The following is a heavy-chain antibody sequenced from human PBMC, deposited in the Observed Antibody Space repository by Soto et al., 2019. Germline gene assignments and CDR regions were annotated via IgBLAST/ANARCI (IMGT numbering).Heavy chain of an antibody. CDR1: GGTFGSDA. D-gene: IGHD3-22*01. CDR2: IIPIFGTT. CDR3: ARDRTDSGYYTNWLDP. Sequence: SVKVCCNASGGTFGSDAITWVRQAPGQGLEWVGRIIPIFGTTNYAQNLQGRVTISADKSTLTSYMELHSLTSDDTALYYCARDRTDSGYYTNWLDPWGQGTQVTVSS. J-gene: IGHJ5*02. V-gene: IGHV1-69*06.